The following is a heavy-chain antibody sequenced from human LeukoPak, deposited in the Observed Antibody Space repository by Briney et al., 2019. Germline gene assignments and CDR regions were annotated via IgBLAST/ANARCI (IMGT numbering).Heavy chain of an antibody. CDR3: ARDSGSYINWFDP. CDR2: INPKSGGT. Sequence: ASVKVSCKASGYTFIDYYIHWVRQAPGQGLEWMGRINPKSGGTNHAQKFQGRVTMTRDTSISTAYMELSRLRSDDTAVYYCARDSGSYINWFDPWGQGTLVTVSS. CDR1: GYTFIDYY. J-gene: IGHJ5*02. V-gene: IGHV1-2*06. D-gene: IGHD1-26*01.